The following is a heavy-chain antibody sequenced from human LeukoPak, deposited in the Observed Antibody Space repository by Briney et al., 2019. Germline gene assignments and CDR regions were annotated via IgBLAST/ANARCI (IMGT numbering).Heavy chain of an antibody. D-gene: IGHD6-19*01. Sequence: GGSLRLSCAASGFTFSSYGMHWVRQAPGKGLEWVSSISSSSSYIYYADSVKGRFTISRDNAKNSLYLQMNSLRAEDTAVYYCASGYSSGWYVEYFDYWGQGTLVTVSS. CDR2: ISSSSSYI. V-gene: IGHV3-21*01. CDR1: GFTFSSYG. J-gene: IGHJ4*02. CDR3: ASGYSSGWYVEYFDY.